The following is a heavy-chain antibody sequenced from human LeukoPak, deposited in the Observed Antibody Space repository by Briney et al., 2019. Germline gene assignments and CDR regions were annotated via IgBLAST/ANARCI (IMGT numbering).Heavy chain of an antibody. J-gene: IGHJ3*02. CDR1: GYSISIGYY. D-gene: IGHD2-15*01. V-gene: IGHV4-38-2*01. CDR3: VSRGYCSGGSCYAAFDI. CDR2: IYHSGST. Sequence: SETLSLTCAVSGYSISIGYYWGWIRQPPGKGLEWIGSIYHSGSTYYNPSLKSRVTISVDTSKNQFSLKLSSVTAADTAVYYCVSRGYCSGGSCYAAFDIWGQGTMLTVSS.